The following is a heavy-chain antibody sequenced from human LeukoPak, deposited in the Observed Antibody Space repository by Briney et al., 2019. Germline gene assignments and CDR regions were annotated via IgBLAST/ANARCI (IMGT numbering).Heavy chain of an antibody. CDR2: MNPNSGKT. D-gene: IGHD3-22*01. Sequence: ASVKVSCKASGYTFTSYDINWVRQATGQGLEWMGWMNPNSGKTGYAQKFQGRVTMTRNTSISTAYMELSSLRSEDTAVYYCARGFPSQSYYYDSSGHADYWGQGTLVTVSS. CDR3: ARGFPSQSYYYDSSGHADY. CDR1: GYTFTSYD. V-gene: IGHV1-8*01. J-gene: IGHJ4*02.